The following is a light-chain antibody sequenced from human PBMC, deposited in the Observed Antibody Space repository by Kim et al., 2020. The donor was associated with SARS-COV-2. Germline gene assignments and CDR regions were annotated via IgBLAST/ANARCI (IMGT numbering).Light chain of an antibody. CDR2: YDD. Sequence: QSVLTQPPSVSEAPRQRVTISWSGSNSNIGNNDVNWYQQLPGKAPKLLIYYDDLLPSGVSDRFSGSKSGTSASLAISGLQSEDEAAYYYAAWDDSLNGPVFGGGTQLTVL. V-gene: IGLV1-36*01. J-gene: IGLJ3*02. CDR1: NSNIGNND. CDR3: AAWDDSLNGPV.